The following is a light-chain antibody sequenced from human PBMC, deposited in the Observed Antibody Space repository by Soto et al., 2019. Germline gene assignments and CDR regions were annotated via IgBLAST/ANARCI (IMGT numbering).Light chain of an antibody. CDR1: NSDVGIYDF. Sequence: QSALTQPASVSGTPGQSITISCTGSNSDVGIYDFVSWYQHHPGRAPKLIVSEVSHRPSGVSNRFSGSKSGNTASLTISGLQSEDEAGYYCISYTSDDVRYVFGTGTKVTVL. CDR3: ISYTSDDVRYV. CDR2: EVS. J-gene: IGLJ1*01. V-gene: IGLV2-14*01.